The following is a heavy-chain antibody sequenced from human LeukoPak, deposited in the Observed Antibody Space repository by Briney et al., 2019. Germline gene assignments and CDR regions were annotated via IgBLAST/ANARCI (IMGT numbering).Heavy chain of an antibody. CDR3: ARDPLRYLRVGHYDY. CDR2: IDYDSSHI. D-gene: IGHD3-9*01. J-gene: IGHJ4*02. Sequence: SPGGSLRLSCAASGFTFSNSAMNWVRQVPGKWLEWVSSIDYDSSHIYYAASVRGRFTISRDNARNSVYLQMNSLRVEDTAVYYCARDPLRYLRVGHYDYWGQGTLVAVSS. CDR1: GFTFSNSA. V-gene: IGHV3-21*01.